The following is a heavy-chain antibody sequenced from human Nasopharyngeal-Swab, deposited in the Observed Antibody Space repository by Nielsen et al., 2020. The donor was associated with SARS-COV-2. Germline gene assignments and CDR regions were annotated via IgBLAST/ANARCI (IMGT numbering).Heavy chain of an antibody. V-gene: IGHV4-39*02. D-gene: IGHD4-17*01. Sequence: VSLRLSCTVSGGSISSSSYYWGWIRQPPGKGLEWIGYIYYSGSTYYNPSLESRVSMSVDTSKNHFSLKVSSVTAADTAVYYCARVPSDYGDPAGFDYWGQGILVTVSS. CDR3: ARVPSDYGDPAGFDY. CDR1: GGSISSSSYY. J-gene: IGHJ4*02. CDR2: IYYSGST.